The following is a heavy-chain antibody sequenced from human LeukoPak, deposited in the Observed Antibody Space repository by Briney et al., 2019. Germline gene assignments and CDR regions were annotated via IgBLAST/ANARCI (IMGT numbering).Heavy chain of an antibody. D-gene: IGHD3-22*01. V-gene: IGHV4-38-2*01. Sequence: SETLSLTCAVSGYSINNAHYWAWIRQPPGKGLEWIGNISQSAIASYNPSLKSRVTISLDTSNNHFSLDLRSVTAADTAVYYCALYYYDSSGYSNWFDPWGQGILVTVSS. CDR2: ISQSAIA. CDR3: ALYYYDSSGYSNWFDP. CDR1: GYSINNAHY. J-gene: IGHJ5*02.